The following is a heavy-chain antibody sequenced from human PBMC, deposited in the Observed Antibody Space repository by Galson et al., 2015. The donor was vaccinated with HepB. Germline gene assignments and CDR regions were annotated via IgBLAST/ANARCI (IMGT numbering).Heavy chain of an antibody. J-gene: IGHJ2*01. V-gene: IGHV1-69*13. CDR3: SSWAAGTGGGYFDL. Sequence: SVKVSCKASGGPFSSYAISWVRQAPGQGLEWMGGIIPILGTANFAQKFQGRVTITADEYTRTADMELSRLRSEDTAVYYCSSWAAGTGGGYFDLWGRGTLVTVSS. CDR2: IIPILGTA. CDR1: GGPFSSYA. D-gene: IGHD6-13*01.